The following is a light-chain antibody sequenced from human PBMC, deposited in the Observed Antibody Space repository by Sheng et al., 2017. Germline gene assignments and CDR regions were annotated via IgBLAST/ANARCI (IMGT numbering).Light chain of an antibody. Sequence: QSALTRPASVSGSPGQSITISCTGTSRDVGTYNLVSWYQEHPGKAPKIMIYEVSKRPSGVSNRFSGSKSGNTASLTISGLQPEDEADYYCCSEAGSRQVFGGGTKLTVL. CDR1: SRDVGTYNL. V-gene: IGLV2-23*02. CDR2: EVS. CDR3: CSEAGSRQV. J-gene: IGLJ2*01.